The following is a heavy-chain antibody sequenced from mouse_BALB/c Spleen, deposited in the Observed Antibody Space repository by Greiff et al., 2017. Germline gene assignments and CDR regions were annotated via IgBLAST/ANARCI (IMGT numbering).Heavy chain of an antibody. V-gene: IGHV3-8*02. CDR1: GDSITSGY. CDR2: ISYSGST. CDR3: ARYEVYDYDRRRDAMDY. D-gene: IGHD2-4*01. Sequence: EVQLQESGPSLVKPSQTLSLTCSVTGDSITSGYWNWIRKFPGNKLEYMGYISYSGSTYYNPSLKSRISITRDTSKNQYYLQLNSVTTEDTATYYCARYEVYDYDRRRDAMDYWGQGTSVTVSS. J-gene: IGHJ4*01.